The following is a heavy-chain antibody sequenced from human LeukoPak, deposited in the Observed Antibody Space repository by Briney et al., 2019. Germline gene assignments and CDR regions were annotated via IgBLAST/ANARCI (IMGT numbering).Heavy chain of an antibody. J-gene: IGHJ4*02. D-gene: IGHD3-22*01. CDR3: ARALRYDDSSGYYAY. CDR1: GYTFTGHC. CDR2: INPKSGVT. Sequence: ASVKVSCKASGYTFTGHCMHWVRQAPGQGPEWMGWINPKSGVTNYAQTLQGRVTMTRDTSISMVYMELSRLTTDDTAVYFCARALRYDDSSGYYAYWGQGTLVTVSS. V-gene: IGHV1-2*02.